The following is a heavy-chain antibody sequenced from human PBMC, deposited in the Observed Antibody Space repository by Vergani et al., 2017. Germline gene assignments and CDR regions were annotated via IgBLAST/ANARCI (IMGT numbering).Heavy chain of an antibody. D-gene: IGHD6-19*01. CDR1: GYTFSAYY. CDR3: ARAPRLSSGWYAGWFDL. V-gene: IGHV1-2*02. J-gene: IGHJ5*02. CDR2: INCNSGGT. Sequence: QVQLVQSGAEVKKSGASVKVSCKTSGYTFSAYYMHWVRQAPGKGLEWMGWINCNSGGTKYAQKFEGRVTMTRDTSINTAYLDLSRLRSDVTAMYFCARAPRLSSGWYAGWFDLWGQGTLVTVSS.